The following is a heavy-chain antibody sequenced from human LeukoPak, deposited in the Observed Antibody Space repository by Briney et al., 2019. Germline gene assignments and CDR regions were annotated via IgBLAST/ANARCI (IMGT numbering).Heavy chain of an antibody. CDR2: IYSGGST. V-gene: IGHV3-53*01. J-gene: IGHJ3*02. D-gene: IGHD2-2*01. CDR1: GFTVSSNY. Sequence: GGSLRLSCAASGFTVSSNYMSWVRQAPRKGLEWVSVIYSGGSTYYADSVKGRFTISRDNSKNTLYLQMNSLRAEDTAVYYCARETKLGYCSSTSCFSHDAFDIWGQGTMVTVSS. CDR3: ARETKLGYCSSTSCFSHDAFDI.